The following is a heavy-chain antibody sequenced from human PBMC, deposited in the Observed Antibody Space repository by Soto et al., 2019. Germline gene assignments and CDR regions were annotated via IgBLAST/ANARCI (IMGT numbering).Heavy chain of an antibody. CDR2: IIPIPDIT. J-gene: IGHJ3*01. Sequence: QVQLVQSGAEVRKPGSSVKVSCKAPGGTFSTYIISLVRQAPVQGLEWMGRIIPIPDITNYVQKFQGRVTVTADRSTSTAYMELTSLKSEDTAVYYCARDRITTRVDAFDLWGQGTMVTVSS. V-gene: IGHV1-69*08. CDR3: ARDRITTRVDAFDL. D-gene: IGHD3-3*01. CDR1: GGTFSTYI.